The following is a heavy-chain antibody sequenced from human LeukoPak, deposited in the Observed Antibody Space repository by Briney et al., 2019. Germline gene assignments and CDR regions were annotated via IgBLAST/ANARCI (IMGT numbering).Heavy chain of an antibody. D-gene: IGHD3-16*01. CDR2: MNPNSGNT. CDR3: ARGRGTSLSDY. CDR1: GYTFTSYD. Sequence: ASVKVSCKASGYTFTSYDMNWVRQASGQGPEWMGWMNPNSGNTGYAQKFQGRVAMTRNTSISTAYMELSSLRSEDTAVYYCARGRGTSLSDYWGQGTLVTVSS. J-gene: IGHJ4*02. V-gene: IGHV1-8*01.